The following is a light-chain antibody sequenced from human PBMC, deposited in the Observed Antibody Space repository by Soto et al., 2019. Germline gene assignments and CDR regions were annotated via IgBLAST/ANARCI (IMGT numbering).Light chain of an antibody. V-gene: IGKV3-20*01. CDR1: QSVSSNY. J-gene: IGKJ1*01. Sequence: ETVMTQSPGTLSLSPGERGALSCSASQSVSSNYVAWYQQKPGQAPRLLISGASNRATGTPDRFRGSGSGTDFTLTITRLEPEDFAVYYCHQYGSAPWTFGQGTKVDI. CDR3: HQYGSAPWT. CDR2: GAS.